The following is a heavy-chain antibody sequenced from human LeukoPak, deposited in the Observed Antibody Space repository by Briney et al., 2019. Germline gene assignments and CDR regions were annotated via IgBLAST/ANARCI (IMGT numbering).Heavy chain of an antibody. CDR1: GGSFSGYY. Sequence: SETLSLTCAVYGGSFSGYYWSWIRQPPGKGLEWIGEINHSGSTNYNPSLKSRVTISVDTSKNQFSLKLSSVTAADTAVYYCARHGDYDILTGYYWFDPWGQGTLVTVSS. CDR3: ARHGDYDILTGYYWFDP. J-gene: IGHJ5*02. CDR2: INHSGST. V-gene: IGHV4-34*01. D-gene: IGHD3-9*01.